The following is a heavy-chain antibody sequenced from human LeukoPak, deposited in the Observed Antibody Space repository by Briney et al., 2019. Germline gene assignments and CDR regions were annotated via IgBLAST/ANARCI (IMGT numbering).Heavy chain of an antibody. CDR1: GFTFSSYA. CDR3: AREWVWCSSTSCRSEGMDV. Sequence: GGSLRLSCAASGFTFSSYAMHWVRQAPGKGLEWVAVISYDGSNKYYADSVKGRFTISRDNSKNTLYLQVNSLRAEDTAVYYCAREWVWCSSTSCRSEGMDVWGQGTTVTVSS. V-gene: IGHV3-30-3*01. D-gene: IGHD2-2*01. CDR2: ISYDGSNK. J-gene: IGHJ6*02.